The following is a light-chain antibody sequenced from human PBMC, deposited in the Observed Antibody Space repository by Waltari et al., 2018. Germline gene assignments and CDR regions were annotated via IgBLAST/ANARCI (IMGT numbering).Light chain of an antibody. V-gene: IGLV1-47*01. CDR1: SSNIGSTS. CDR2: RNN. Sequence: QSVLTHPPSASGTPGQRVTISCSGSSSNIGSTSVQCYQQLPGTAPKPLIYRNNQPPSGVPDRFSGSKSGTSASLAISGLRSEDEADYYCAAWDDSLSGWVFGGGTKLAVL. CDR3: AAWDDSLSGWV. J-gene: IGLJ3*02.